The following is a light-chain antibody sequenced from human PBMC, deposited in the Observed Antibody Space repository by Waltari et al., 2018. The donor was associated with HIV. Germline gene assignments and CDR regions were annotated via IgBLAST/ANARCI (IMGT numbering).Light chain of an antibody. J-gene: IGLJ2*01. V-gene: IGLV10-54*01. Sequence: AGLSQPPSPSTSLGQTATLTCTGNSEHVGHQGPVWLQHHQGPPPRLLSHRNNNRPSGVSDRFSTATSGNTAFLTIRGLRSEDEADYFCSAWDSSLTGWIFGGGTQLAVL. CDR1: SEHVGHQG. CDR2: RNN. CDR3: SAWDSSLTGWI.